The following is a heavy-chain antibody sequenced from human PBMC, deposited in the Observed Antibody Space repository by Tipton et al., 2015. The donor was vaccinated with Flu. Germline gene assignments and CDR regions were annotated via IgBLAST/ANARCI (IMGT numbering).Heavy chain of an antibody. J-gene: IGHJ6*03. CDR3: ARGSTVPAATKPVYYYYYYMDV. V-gene: IGHV4-59*01. CDR2: IYYSGST. D-gene: IGHD2-2*01. CDR1: GGSISSYY. Sequence: TLSLTCTVSGGSISSYYWSWIRQPPGKGLEWIGYIYYSGSTNYNPSLKSRVTISVDTSKNQFSLKLSSVTAADTAVYYCARGSTVPAATKPVYYYYYYMDVWGKGTTVTVSS.